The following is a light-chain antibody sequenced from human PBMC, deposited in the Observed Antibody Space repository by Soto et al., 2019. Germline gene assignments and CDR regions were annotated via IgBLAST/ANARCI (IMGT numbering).Light chain of an antibody. CDR1: SSDVGGYNY. Sequence: ALTQPPSASGSPGQSVTISCTGTSSDVGGYNYVSWYQQHPGKAPKLMIYEVSKRPSGVPDRFSGSKSGNTASLTVSGLQAEDEADYYCSSYAGSNVVFGGGTKLTVL. CDR2: EVS. J-gene: IGLJ2*01. CDR3: SSYAGSNVV. V-gene: IGLV2-8*01.